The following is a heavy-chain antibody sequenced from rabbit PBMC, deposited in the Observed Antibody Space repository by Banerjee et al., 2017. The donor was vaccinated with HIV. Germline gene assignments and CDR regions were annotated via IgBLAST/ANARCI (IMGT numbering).Heavy chain of an antibody. CDR3: ARETGYAGGGYSFNL. D-gene: IGHD8-1*01. Sequence: QSLEESGGGLLQPGGSLALTCKASGFSLSNDAYMRWVRQAPGKGLEWIGSIYNGDGSTYYASWAKGRFTISKTSSTTVTLQMTSLTAADTATYFCARETGYAGGGYSFNLWGPGTLVTVS. CDR1: GFSLSNDAY. V-gene: IGHV1S40*01. CDR2: IYNGDGST. J-gene: IGHJ4*01.